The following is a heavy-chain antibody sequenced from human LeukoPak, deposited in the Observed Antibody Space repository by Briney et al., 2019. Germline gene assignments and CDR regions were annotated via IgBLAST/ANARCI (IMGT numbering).Heavy chain of an antibody. Sequence: GGSLRLSCAASGFIFSTYSMSWVRQAPGKGLDWVASINQDGSAEYYVDSVRGRFTISRDNAKNSLYLQVNSLRVDDTAVYYCVRLFGGVTTFDYWGQGTLVTVSS. J-gene: IGHJ4*02. D-gene: IGHD4-17*01. V-gene: IGHV3-7*01. CDR3: VRLFGGVTTFDY. CDR2: INQDGSAE. CDR1: GFIFSTYS.